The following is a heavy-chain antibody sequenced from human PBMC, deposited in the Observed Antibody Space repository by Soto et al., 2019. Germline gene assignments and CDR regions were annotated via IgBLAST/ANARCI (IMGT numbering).Heavy chain of an antibody. CDR3: SRYLKAHYDY. V-gene: IGHV3-30-3*01. CDR2: ISYDGSNK. Sequence: PGGSLRLSCAASGFSFSSYAMHWVRQAPGKGLEWVAFISYDGSNKYYADSVKGRFTISRDNSKSTLYLQMNRLRAEDTAVYYCSRYLKAHYDYWGQGTLVAVCS. CDR1: GFSFSSYA. J-gene: IGHJ4*02.